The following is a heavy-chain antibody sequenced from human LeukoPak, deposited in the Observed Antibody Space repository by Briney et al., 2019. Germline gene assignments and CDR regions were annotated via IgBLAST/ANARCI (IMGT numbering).Heavy chain of an antibody. CDR2: IIPIFGTA. CDR1: GGTFSSYA. CDR3: AIGAIFGVVRYYFDY. V-gene: IGHV1-69*13. D-gene: IGHD3-3*01. J-gene: IGHJ4*02. Sequence: SVKVSCKASGGTFSSYAISWVRQAPGQGLEWMGGIIPIFGTANYAQKFQGRVTITADESTSTAYMELSSLRSEDTAVYYCAIGAIFGVVRYYFDYWGQGTLVTVSS.